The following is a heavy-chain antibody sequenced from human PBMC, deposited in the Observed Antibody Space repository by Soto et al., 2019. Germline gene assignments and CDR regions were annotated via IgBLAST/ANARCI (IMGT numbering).Heavy chain of an antibody. J-gene: IGHJ4*02. CDR1: GFTFSSYS. CDR3: ARDGRCSSTSCYAESDY. V-gene: IGHV3-21*01. Sequence: GGSLRLSCAASGFTFSSYSMNWVRQAPGKGLEWVSSISSSSSYIYYADSVKGRFTISRDNAKNSLYLQMNSLRAEDTAVYYCARDGRCSSTSCYAESDYWGQGTLVTVSS. CDR2: ISSSSSYI. D-gene: IGHD2-2*01.